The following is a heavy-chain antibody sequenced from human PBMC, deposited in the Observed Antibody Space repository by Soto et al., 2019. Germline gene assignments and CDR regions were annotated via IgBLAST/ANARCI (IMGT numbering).Heavy chain of an antibody. V-gene: IGHV1-69*01. CDR1: GGTFSSYA. J-gene: IGHJ6*02. CDR2: IIPIFGTA. CDR3: ARGHARAGTVLDYYGMDV. D-gene: IGHD6-19*01. Sequence: QVQLVQSGAEVKKPGSSVKVSCKASGGTFSSYAISWVRQAPGQGLEWMGGIIPIFGTANYAQKFQGRVTITADESTSTAYMELSSLRSEDTAVYYCARGHARAGTVLDYYGMDVWGQGTTVTVSS.